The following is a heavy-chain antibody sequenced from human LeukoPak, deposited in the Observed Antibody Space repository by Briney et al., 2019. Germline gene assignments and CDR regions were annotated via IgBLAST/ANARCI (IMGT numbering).Heavy chain of an antibody. D-gene: IGHD3-10*01. CDR2: IYTSGST. V-gene: IGHV4-4*07. CDR1: GYSISSGYY. CDR3: AREWYYYGSGSYYNVPTYDAFDI. J-gene: IGHJ3*02. Sequence: PSETLSLTCTVSGYSISSGYYWGWIRQPAGKGLEWIGRIYTSGSTNYNPSLKSRVTMSVDTSKNQFSLKLSSVTAADTAVYYCAREWYYYGSGSYYNVPTYDAFDIWGQGTMVTVSS.